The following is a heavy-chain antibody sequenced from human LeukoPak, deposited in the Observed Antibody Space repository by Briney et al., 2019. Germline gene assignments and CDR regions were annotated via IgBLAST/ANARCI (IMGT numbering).Heavy chain of an antibody. Sequence: GGSLRLSCAASGFTFSSYWMSWVRQAPGKGLEWEANIKQDGSEKYYVDSVKGRFTISRDNAKNSLYLQMNSLRAEDTAVYYCARERGYCSSTSCYKSYYYYMDVWGKGTTVTVSS. D-gene: IGHD2-2*02. CDR2: IKQDGSEK. CDR1: GFTFSSYW. CDR3: ARERGYCSSTSCYKSYYYYMDV. J-gene: IGHJ6*03. V-gene: IGHV3-7*01.